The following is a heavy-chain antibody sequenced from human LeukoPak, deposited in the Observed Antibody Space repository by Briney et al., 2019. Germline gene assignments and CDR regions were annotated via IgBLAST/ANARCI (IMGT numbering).Heavy chain of an antibody. CDR3: ARDQYYNESSGYYYYFDY. Sequence: SETLSLTCTVSGDSISSYYWSWIRQPAGKGLEWIGRIYTSGSTNYNPSLKSRVTMSVDTSKNQISLKLSSVTAADTAVYYCARDQYYNESSGYYYYFDYWGQGTLVTVSS. CDR1: GDSISSYY. V-gene: IGHV4-4*07. CDR2: IYTSGST. J-gene: IGHJ4*02. D-gene: IGHD3-22*01.